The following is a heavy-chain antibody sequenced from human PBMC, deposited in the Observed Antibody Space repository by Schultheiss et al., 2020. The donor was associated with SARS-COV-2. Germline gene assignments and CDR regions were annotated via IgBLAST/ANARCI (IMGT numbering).Heavy chain of an antibody. CDR1: GFTFSSYA. D-gene: IGHD1-26*01. Sequence: GESLKISCAASGFTFSSYAMHWVRQAPGKGLEWVAVISYDGSIKYYADSVKGRFTISRDNSKNTLYLQMNSLRAEDTAVYYCAKDKELPPFDYWGQGTLVTVSS. V-gene: IGHV3-30-3*01. CDR2: ISYDGSIK. J-gene: IGHJ4*02. CDR3: AKDKELPPFDY.